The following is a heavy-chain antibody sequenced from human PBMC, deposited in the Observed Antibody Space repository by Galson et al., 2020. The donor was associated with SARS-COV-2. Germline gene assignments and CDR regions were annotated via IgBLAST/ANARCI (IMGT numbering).Heavy chain of an antibody. V-gene: IGHV1-2*05. D-gene: IGHD3-16*01. Sequence: ASVKVSCKASGYTFTGYYIHWVRQAPGLGLEWMGRINPNSGGTNYAQKFQGRVTMTRDTSISTAYMELSRLKSDDTVVYYCARGDRSNAYYMDDRSQGTTVTVSS. CDR1: GYTFTGYY. J-gene: IGHJ6*03. CDR2: INPNSGGT. CDR3: ARGDRSNAYYMDD.